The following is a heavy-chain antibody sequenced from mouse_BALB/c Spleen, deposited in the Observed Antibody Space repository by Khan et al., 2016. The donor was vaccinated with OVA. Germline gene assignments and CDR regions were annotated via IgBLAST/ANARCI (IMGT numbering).Heavy chain of an antibody. D-gene: IGHD2-5*01. CDR3: SRGGAGYYSSDGGAMEY. Sequence: VQLVESGPELKKPGETVRISCKASGYTFTTAGIQWVQKMPGKGLKWIGWINTHSGVPKYAQDFKVRFAFSLEISVNTAYLQLTNLKTEDTATYFYSRGGAGYYSSDGGAMEYWGQGTSVTVSA. V-gene: IGHV9-4*02. CDR1: GYTFTTAG. CDR2: INTHSGVP. J-gene: IGHJ4*01.